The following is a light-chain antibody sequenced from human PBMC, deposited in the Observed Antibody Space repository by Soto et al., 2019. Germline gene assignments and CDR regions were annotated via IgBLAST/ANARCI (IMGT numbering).Light chain of an antibody. CDR1: QSVSRNF. J-gene: IGKJ1*01. CDR2: GAS. CDR3: QESGSSPRT. Sequence: DIGLNKSICSLSLCPREKATLSFRVSQSVSRNFLAWYQQKPGQAPRLLIYGASNRATGIPDRFSGSGSGTDFTLTISRLEPEDFAVYYCQESGSSPRTFGQGTKVDI. V-gene: IGKV3-20*01.